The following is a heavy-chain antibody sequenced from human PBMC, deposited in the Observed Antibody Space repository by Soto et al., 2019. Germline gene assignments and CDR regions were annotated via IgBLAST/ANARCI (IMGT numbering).Heavy chain of an antibody. CDR2: IWYDGSNK. Sequence: GSLRLSCAASGFTFSSYGMHWVRQAPGKGLEWVAVIWYDGSNKYYADSVKGRFTISRDNSKNTLYLQMNSLRAEDTAVYYCARGDSGSYYRNYGMDVWGQGTTVTVSS. J-gene: IGHJ6*02. V-gene: IGHV3-33*01. CDR3: ARGDSGSYYRNYGMDV. D-gene: IGHD3-10*01. CDR1: GFTFSSYG.